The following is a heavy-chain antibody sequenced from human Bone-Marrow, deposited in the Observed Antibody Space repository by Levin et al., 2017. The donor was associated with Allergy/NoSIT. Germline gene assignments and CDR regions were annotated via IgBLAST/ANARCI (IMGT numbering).Heavy chain of an antibody. CDR2: INGRSTNT. CDR1: GFTFDSHA. J-gene: IGHJ4*02. Sequence: GESLKISCAASGFTFDSHAMNWVRQAPGKGLEWVSTINGRSTNTFYADSVKGRFAISRDNSKNTLYLQMNSLRDGDTAVYFCTKAARAYYSDDSGYYDFDYWGQGTLVTVSS. CDR3: TKAARAYYSDDSGYYDFDY. D-gene: IGHD3-22*01. V-gene: IGHV3-23*01.